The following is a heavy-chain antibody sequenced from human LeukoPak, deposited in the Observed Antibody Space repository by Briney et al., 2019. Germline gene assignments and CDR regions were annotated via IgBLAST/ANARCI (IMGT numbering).Heavy chain of an antibody. CDR3: ARRGSSGFDY. D-gene: IGHD3-22*01. CDR2: ISSSSSYI. V-gene: IGHV3-21*01. Sequence: GGSLRLSCAASGFTFSSYSMNWVRQAPGKGLEWVSSISSSSSYIYYADSVKGRFTISRDNAKNPLYLQMNSLRAENTAVNNCARRGSSGFDYWGQGPLVTVSA. CDR1: GFTFSSYS. J-gene: IGHJ4*02.